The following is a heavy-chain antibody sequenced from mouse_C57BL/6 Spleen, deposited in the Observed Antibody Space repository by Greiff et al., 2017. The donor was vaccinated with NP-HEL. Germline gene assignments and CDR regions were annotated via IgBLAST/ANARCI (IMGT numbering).Heavy chain of an antibody. V-gene: IGHV1-69*01. CDR3: ARVDYGSSPYYAMDY. CDR2: IDPSDSYT. CDR1: GYTFTSYW. Sequence: QVQLQQPGAELVMPGASVKLSCKASGYTFTSYWMHWVKQRPGQGLEWIGEIDPSDSYTNYNQKFKGKSTLTVDKSSSTAYMQLSSLTSEDSAVYYCARVDYGSSPYYAMDYWGQGTSVTVSS. D-gene: IGHD1-1*01. J-gene: IGHJ4*01.